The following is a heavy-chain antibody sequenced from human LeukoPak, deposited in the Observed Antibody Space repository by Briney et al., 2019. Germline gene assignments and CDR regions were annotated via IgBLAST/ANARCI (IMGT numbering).Heavy chain of an antibody. CDR2: IYPGDSDT. CDR1: GYSFTSYW. D-gene: IGHD6-13*01. V-gene: IGHV5-51*01. J-gene: IGHJ4*02. Sequence: GESQKISCKGSGYSFTSYWIGWVCQMPGKGLEWMGIIYPGDSDTRYSPSFQGQVTISADKSISTAYLQWSSLKASDTAMYYCATRSSWYYFDYWGQGTLVTVSS. CDR3: ATRSSWYYFDY.